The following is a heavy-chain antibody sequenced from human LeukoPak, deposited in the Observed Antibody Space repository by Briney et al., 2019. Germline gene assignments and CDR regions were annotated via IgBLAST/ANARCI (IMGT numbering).Heavy chain of an antibody. D-gene: IGHD5-18*01. CDR2: INPNSGGT. Sequence: ASVKVSCKASGYTFTGYYMHWVRQAPGQGLEWMGWINPNSGGTNYAQKFQGRVTMTRDTSISTAYMELSRLRSDDTAVYYCARVLHPAMVTLRGNYYYYYMDVWGKGTTVTVSS. CDR1: GYTFTGYY. CDR3: ARVLHPAMVTLRGNYYYYYMDV. J-gene: IGHJ6*03. V-gene: IGHV1-2*02.